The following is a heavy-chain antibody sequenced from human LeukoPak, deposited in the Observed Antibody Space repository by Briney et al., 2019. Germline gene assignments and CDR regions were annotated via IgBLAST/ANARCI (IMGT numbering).Heavy chain of an antibody. Sequence: GGSLRLSCAASGFTFSNYEMNWVRQAPGKGLEWVSYISSSGSTIYYADSVKGRFTISRDNAKNSLYLQMNSLRAEDTAVYYCARAFYDFLTGYPAYLDYWGQGTLVTVSS. D-gene: IGHD3-9*01. V-gene: IGHV3-48*03. CDR1: GFTFSNYE. CDR3: ARAFYDFLTGYPAYLDY. J-gene: IGHJ4*02. CDR2: ISSSGSTI.